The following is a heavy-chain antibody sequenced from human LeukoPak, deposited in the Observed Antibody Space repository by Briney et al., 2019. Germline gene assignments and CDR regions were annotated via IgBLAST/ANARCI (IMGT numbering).Heavy chain of an antibody. CDR2: ITKGSGGST. J-gene: IGHJ3*02. CDR3: ARCSRSSTDCYSAFDI. D-gene: IGHD2-2*02. CDR1: GYTFDDYG. V-gene: IGHV3-20*04. Sequence: GGSLRLSCEASGYTFDDYGMSWVRQSPGKGLEWVSAITKGSGGSTVYAESVMSRFTISRDNAKNSLYLQMNSLRAEYTALYCCARCSRSSTDCYSAFDIWGQGTMVTVSS.